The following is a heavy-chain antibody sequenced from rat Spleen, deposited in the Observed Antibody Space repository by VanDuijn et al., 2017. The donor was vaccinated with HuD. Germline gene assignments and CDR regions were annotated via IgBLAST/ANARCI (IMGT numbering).Heavy chain of an antibody. CDR3: ATAGARVSRFAY. D-gene: IGHD1-4*01. V-gene: IGHV5-7*01. J-gene: IGHJ3*01. Sequence: EVQLVESGGGLVQPGRSLKLSCEASGFTFSDYNMAWVRQAPKKGLEWVATVSYDGSNTYYRDAVKGRFTISRDNAKSTLYLQMDSLRSEDTATYYCATAGARVSRFAYWGQGTLVTVSS. CDR2: VSYDGSNT. CDR1: GFTFSDYN.